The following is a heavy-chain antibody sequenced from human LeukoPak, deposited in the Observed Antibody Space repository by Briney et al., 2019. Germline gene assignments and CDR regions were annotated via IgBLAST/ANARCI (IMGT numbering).Heavy chain of an antibody. CDR3: ARWIAAAGIDY. D-gene: IGHD6-13*01. J-gene: IGHJ4*02. Sequence: PGGSLRLSCAASGFTFSSYSMNWVRQAPGKGLEWVSYISSSSSTIYYADSVKGRFTISRDNAKNSLYLQMNSLRAEDTAVYYCARWIAAAGIDYWGQGTLVTVSS. CDR1: GFTFSSYS. V-gene: IGHV3-48*01. CDR2: ISSSSSTI.